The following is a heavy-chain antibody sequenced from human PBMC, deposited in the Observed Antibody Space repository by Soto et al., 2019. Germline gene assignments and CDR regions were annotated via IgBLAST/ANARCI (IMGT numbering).Heavy chain of an antibody. V-gene: IGHV3-23*01. Sequence: GSLRLSCSTSGFTFSTYAMNWVRQAPGKGLEWVSALSGSGGTTYYADSVRGRFTISRDNSKNTLFLQMSSLRAEDTALYYCAKQRAGYGSGSDTFYFDFWGQGTLVTVSS. CDR3: AKQRAGYGSGSDTFYFDF. CDR1: GFTFSTYA. D-gene: IGHD3-10*01. J-gene: IGHJ4*02. CDR2: LSGSGGTT.